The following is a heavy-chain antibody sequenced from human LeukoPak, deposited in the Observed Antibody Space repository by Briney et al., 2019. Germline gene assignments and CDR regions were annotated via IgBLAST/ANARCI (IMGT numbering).Heavy chain of an antibody. CDR3: ATSPLYSSSWHPSPDYSYYYMDV. J-gene: IGHJ6*03. CDR1: GFTFSSYS. CDR2: ISSSSSYI. D-gene: IGHD6-13*01. Sequence: GGSLRLSCAASGFTFSSYSMNWVRQAPGKGLEWVSSISSSSSYIYYADSVKGRFTISRDNAKNSLYLQMNSLRAEDTAVYYCATSPLYSSSWHPSPDYSYYYMDVWGKGTTVTVSS. V-gene: IGHV3-21*01.